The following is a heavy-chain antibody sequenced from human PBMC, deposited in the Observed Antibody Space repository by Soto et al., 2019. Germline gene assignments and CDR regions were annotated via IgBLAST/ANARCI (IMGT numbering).Heavy chain of an antibody. V-gene: IGHV3-30-3*01. CDR2: ISYDGSNK. J-gene: IGHJ4*02. D-gene: IGHD3-10*01. CDR3: ARESGSGFDY. Sequence: QVQLVESGGGVVQPGRSLRLSCAASGFTFSSYAMHWVRQAPGKGLEWVAVISYDGSNKYYADSVKGRFTISRDNSKNTLYLQMNNLRAEDMAVYYCARESGSGFDYWGQGTLVTVSS. CDR1: GFTFSSYA.